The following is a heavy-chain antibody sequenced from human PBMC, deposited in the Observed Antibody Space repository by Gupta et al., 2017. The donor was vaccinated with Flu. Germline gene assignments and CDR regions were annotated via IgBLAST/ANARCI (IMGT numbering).Heavy chain of an antibody. CDR2: INPDGSST. J-gene: IGHJ4*02. V-gene: IGHV3-74*03. D-gene: IGHD4-17*01. CDR1: GFTFSSSY. CDR3: ATVTSGC. Sequence: EMQLVESGGGLVQPGGSLRLSCAASGFTFSSSYLQGVRQAPGKGLVWVSIINPDGSSTTYAESVKGRFTIARDNAKNTLYLQMNSLGDDDTAVYYCATVTSGCWGQGTLVTVSS.